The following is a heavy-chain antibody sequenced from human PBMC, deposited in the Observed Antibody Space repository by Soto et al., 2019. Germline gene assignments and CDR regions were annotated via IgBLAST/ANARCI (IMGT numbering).Heavy chain of an antibody. Sequence: EVRLLESGGGLVQPGGSLRLYCAGSGFTSSNYSMSWVRQAPGKGLEGVSTTSGSGHYIQYRDSVKGRFTISRDNSKNTLSLQMISLRAEDTAVYYCAGGAMVTPYYYGLDVWGQGTTVTVSS. D-gene: IGHD5-18*01. CDR2: TSGSGHYI. V-gene: IGHV3-23*01. CDR1: GFTSSNYS. J-gene: IGHJ6*02. CDR3: AGGAMVTPYYYGLDV.